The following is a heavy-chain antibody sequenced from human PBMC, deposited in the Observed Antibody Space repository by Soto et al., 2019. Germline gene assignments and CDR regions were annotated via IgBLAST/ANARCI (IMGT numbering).Heavy chain of an antibody. V-gene: IGHV2-5*02. CDR3: AHRRPFLTGSYFDY. D-gene: IGHD3-9*01. J-gene: IGHJ4*02. CDR2: IYWDDDK. Sequence: SGPTLVNPTQTLTLTCTSSGFSLTTSGVGVGWIRQPPGKALEWLALIYWDDDKRYSPSLKSGLTITKDTSKNQVVLTMTNMDPVDTATYYCAHRRPFLTGSYFDYWGQGTLVTVSS. CDR1: GFSLTTSGVG.